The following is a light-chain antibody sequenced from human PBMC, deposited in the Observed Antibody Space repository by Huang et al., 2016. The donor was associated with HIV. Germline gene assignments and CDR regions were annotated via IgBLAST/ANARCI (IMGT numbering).Light chain of an antibody. CDR3: MQGTHWPQT. CDR2: KVS. CDR1: HSLLHSDGNTY. J-gene: IGKJ1*01. V-gene: IGKV2-30*02. Sequence: DVVLTQSPLSLPVTLGQPASISCKSSHSLLHSDGNTYLNWFLQMPGQSPRRLIYKVSNLDFGVPAKFSGSGSGADCTLTISRVEADDIGVYYCMQGTHWPQTFGQGTKVEVK.